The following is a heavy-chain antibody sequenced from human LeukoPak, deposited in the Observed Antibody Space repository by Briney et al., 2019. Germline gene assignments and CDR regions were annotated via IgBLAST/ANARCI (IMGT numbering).Heavy chain of an antibody. CDR1: GYTFTSYG. J-gene: IGHJ4*02. CDR2: ISAYNGNT. CDR3: ARDFSRRYSYGYGLFDY. Sequence: ASVKVSCKASGYTFTSYGISWVRQAPGQGLEWMGWISAYNGNTNYAQELQGRVTMTTDTSTSTAYMELRSLRSDDTAVYYCARDFSRRYSYGYGLFDYWGQGTLVTVSS. D-gene: IGHD5-18*01. V-gene: IGHV1-18*01.